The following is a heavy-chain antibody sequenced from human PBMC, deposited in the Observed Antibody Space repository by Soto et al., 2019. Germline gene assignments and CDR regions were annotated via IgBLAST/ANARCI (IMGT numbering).Heavy chain of an antibody. CDR1: GASLGSMNW. J-gene: IGHJ3*02. CDR2: IYHSGIT. D-gene: IGHD2-15*01. CDR3: ARDLGRYCSGGSCYSWDNDAFDI. Sequence: PSETLSLTCAVSGASLGSMNWWRWVRQTTGRGLEWIGDIYHSGITNYNPSLKSRVTISVDTSKNQFSLKLSSVTAADTAVYYCARDLGRYCSGGSCYSWDNDAFDIWGQGTMVTVSS. V-gene: IGHV4-4*02.